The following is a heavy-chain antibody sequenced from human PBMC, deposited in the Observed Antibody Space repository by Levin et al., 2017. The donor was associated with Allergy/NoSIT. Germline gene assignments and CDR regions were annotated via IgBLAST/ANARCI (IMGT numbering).Heavy chain of an antibody. Sequence: GESLKISCAASGFTFNTYGMHWVRQAPGKGLEWVALISHDGSKKYYADSVKGRFTISRDNSKNTLYLQMNSLRAEDTAVYYCANTRWFGESYFDYWGQGTLVTVSS. J-gene: IGHJ4*02. CDR1: GFTFNTYG. V-gene: IGHV3-30*18. CDR2: ISHDGSKK. D-gene: IGHD3-10*01. CDR3: ANTRWFGESYFDY.